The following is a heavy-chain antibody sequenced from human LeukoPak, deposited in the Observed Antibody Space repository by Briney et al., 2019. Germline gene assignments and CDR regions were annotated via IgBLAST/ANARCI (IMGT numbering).Heavy chain of an antibody. V-gene: IGHV3-30*18. CDR2: ISYDGSNK. D-gene: IGHD2-2*01. Sequence: GRSLRLSCAASGFTFSSYGMHWIRQDPGKWLEWVAVISYDGSNKYYADSVKGRFTISRDNSKNTLYLQMNSLRAEDTAAYYCAKDPTDIVVVPAAKVGYYGMDVWGQGTTVTVSS. CDR1: GFTFSSYG. CDR3: AKDPTDIVVVPAAKVGYYGMDV. J-gene: IGHJ6*02.